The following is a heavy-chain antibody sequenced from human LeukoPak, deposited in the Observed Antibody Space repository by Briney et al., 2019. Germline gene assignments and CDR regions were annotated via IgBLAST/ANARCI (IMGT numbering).Heavy chain of an antibody. D-gene: IGHD6-6*01. CDR2: ISGSGDNT. J-gene: IGHJ4*02. V-gene: IGHV3-23*01. CDR1: GFAFDNFA. Sequence: GGSLRLSCIGSGFAFDNFAFGWVRQVPGKGLEWVSVISGSGDNTYYADSVKGRFTISRDNSKNMLYLQMNSLRAEDTAVYYCAKWKYSNSGIDDYWGQGTLVTVSS. CDR3: AKWKYSNSGIDDY.